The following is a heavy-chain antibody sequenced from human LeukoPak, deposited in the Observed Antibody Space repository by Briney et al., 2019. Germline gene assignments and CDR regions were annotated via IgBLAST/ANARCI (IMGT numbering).Heavy chain of an antibody. V-gene: IGHV1-46*01. J-gene: IGHJ4*02. CDR3: ARVIGTYSYYDYVWGSYRIFDY. CDR2: INPSGGST. CDR1: GYTFTGYY. Sequence: ASVKVSCKASGYTFTGYYMHWVRQAPGQGLEWMGIINPSGGSTSYAQKFQGRVTMTRDTSISTAYMELSRLRSDDTAVYYCARVIGTYSYYDYVWGSYRIFDYWGQGTLVTVSS. D-gene: IGHD3-16*02.